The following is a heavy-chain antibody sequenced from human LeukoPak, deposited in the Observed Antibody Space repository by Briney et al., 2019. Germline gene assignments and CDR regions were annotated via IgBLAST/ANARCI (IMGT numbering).Heavy chain of an antibody. CDR3: AKSDITTIVVTLGAFDI. V-gene: IGHV3-23*01. Sequence: GGSLRLSCAASGFTFSNYAMSWVRQAPGKGLEWVSGISGSGGSTYYADSVKGRFTISRDNSKNTLYLQMNSLRAEDTAVYYCAKSDITTIVVTLGAFDIWGQGTMVTVSS. CDR2: ISGSGGST. J-gene: IGHJ3*02. CDR1: GFTFSNYA. D-gene: IGHD3-22*01.